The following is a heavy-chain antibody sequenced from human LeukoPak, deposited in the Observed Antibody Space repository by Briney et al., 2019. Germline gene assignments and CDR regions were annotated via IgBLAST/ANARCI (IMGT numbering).Heavy chain of an antibody. CDR2: VYYTGTT. J-gene: IGHJ3*02. V-gene: IGHV4-59*12. CDR1: GGSISTYY. Sequence: SETLSLTCTVSGGSISTYYWNWIRQSPGKGLEWIGYVYYTGTTNYNPSLSSRVSISVDTSKDQFSLILTSVTAADTAVYYCACLTTADAFDIWGQGTMVTVSS. D-gene: IGHD3-22*01. CDR3: ACLTTADAFDI.